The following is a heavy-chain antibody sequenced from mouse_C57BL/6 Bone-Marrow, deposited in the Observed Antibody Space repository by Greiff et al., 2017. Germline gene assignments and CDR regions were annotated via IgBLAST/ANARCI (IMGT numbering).Heavy chain of an antibody. J-gene: IGHJ1*03. CDR2: FYPGSGSI. V-gene: IGHV1-62-2*01. CDR3: ARHEGGYYWYFDF. CDR1: GYTFTEYT. Sequence: VKVVESGAELVKPGASVKLSCKASGYTFTEYTIHWVKQRSGQGLEWIGRFYPGSGSIKYNEKFKDKATLTADKSSSTVYMELSRLTSEASAVYFCARHEGGYYWYFDFGGTGTTVTVSS. D-gene: IGHD2-2*01.